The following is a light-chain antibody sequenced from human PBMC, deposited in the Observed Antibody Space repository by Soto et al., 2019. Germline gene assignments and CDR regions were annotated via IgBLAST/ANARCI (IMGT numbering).Light chain of an antibody. CDR2: ASS. CDR1: QDVDNNF. V-gene: IGKV3-20*01. CDR3: YQYYSLIT. Sequence: IVLTQSPGTLSLSPGEGATPSCRASQDVDNNFLAWYQQRPCQAPRLLIHASSSRATGIPDMSSGSGSGTDVTLTISRVGPEDIAVYYCYQYYSLITFGGGTNVEVK. J-gene: IGKJ4*01.